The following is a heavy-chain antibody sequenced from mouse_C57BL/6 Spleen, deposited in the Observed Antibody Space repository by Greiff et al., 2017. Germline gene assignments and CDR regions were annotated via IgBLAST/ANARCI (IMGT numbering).Heavy chain of an antibody. Sequence: LQESGAELVKPGASVKISCKASGYAFSSYWMNWVKQRPGKGLEWIGQIYPGDGDTNYNGKFKGKATLTADKSSSTAYMQLSSLTSEDSAVYFCARSYGSSYGYFDVWGTGTTVTVSS. V-gene: IGHV1-80*01. CDR3: ARSYGSSYGYFDV. J-gene: IGHJ1*03. CDR1: GYAFSSYW. D-gene: IGHD1-1*01. CDR2: IYPGDGDT.